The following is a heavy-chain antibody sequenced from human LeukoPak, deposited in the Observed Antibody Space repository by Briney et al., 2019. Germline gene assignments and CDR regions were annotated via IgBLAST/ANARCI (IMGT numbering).Heavy chain of an antibody. V-gene: IGHV1-8*01. CDR1: GYTFTSYD. CDR2: MNPNSGNT. CDR3: ARRRSGSYERWDY. D-gene: IGHD3-10*01. J-gene: IGHJ4*02. Sequence: ASVKVSCKASGYTFTSYDINWVRQATGQGLEWMGWMNPNSGNTGYAQKFQGRVTMTRNTSISTAYMEMNSLRSEDTAMYYCARRRSGSYERWDYWGQGTLVTVSS.